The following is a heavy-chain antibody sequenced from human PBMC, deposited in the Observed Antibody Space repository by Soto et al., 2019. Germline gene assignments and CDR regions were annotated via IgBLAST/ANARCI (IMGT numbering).Heavy chain of an antibody. J-gene: IGHJ5*02. CDR3: AKTYDILAGYFGSFWFDP. D-gene: IGHD3-9*01. CDR1: GFTLSSYR. Sequence: GGSRRLSYAASGFTLSSYRMHWVRQPPDKGLEWVAVISYDGSNKYYADSVKGRFTISRDNSKNTLYLQMNSLRAEDTAVYYCAKTYDILAGYFGSFWFDPWGQGT. CDR2: ISYDGSNK. V-gene: IGHV3-30*18.